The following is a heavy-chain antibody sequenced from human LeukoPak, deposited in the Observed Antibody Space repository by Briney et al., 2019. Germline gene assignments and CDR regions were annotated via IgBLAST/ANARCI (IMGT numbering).Heavy chain of an antibody. CDR3: ASSTGSGSYYPLFDY. D-gene: IGHD3-10*01. CDR2: IYTSGST. V-gene: IGHV4-61*02. J-gene: IGHJ4*02. Sequence: SESLSLTCTVSGGSISSGSYSWSWIRQPAGKGLEWIGRIYTSGSTNYNPSLKSRVTISVDTSKNQFSMKLSSVTAADTAVYYCASSTGSGSYYPLFDYWGQGTLVTVSS. CDR1: GGSISSGSYS.